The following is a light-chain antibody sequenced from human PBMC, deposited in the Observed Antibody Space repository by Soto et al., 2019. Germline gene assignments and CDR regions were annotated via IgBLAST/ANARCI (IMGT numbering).Light chain of an antibody. CDR2: EVS. J-gene: IGLJ1*01. Sequence: QSALPQPAPVSGPLGQPITISCLGPGRNVGGNNYVPWDQQHPGKAPKLMIYEVSNRPSGVPNRFSGSKSGNTASLTISGLQAEDEADYYCSSYTSSSTYVFGTGTKVTVL. V-gene: IGLV2-14*01. CDR3: SSYTSSSTYV. CDR1: GRNVGGNNY.